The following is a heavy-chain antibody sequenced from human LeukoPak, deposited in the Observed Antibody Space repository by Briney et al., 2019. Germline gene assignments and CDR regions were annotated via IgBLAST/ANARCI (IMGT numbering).Heavy chain of an antibody. CDR1: GFTFSSYA. Sequence: QPGGSLRLSCAASGFTFSSYAKSWVRQAPGKGLEWVSAISGSGGSTYYADSVKGRFTISRDNSKNTLYLQMNSLRAEDTAVYYCAKDTDSSWYPGLGAFDIWGQGTMVTVSS. V-gene: IGHV3-23*01. J-gene: IGHJ3*02. CDR2: ISGSGGST. D-gene: IGHD6-13*01. CDR3: AKDTDSSWYPGLGAFDI.